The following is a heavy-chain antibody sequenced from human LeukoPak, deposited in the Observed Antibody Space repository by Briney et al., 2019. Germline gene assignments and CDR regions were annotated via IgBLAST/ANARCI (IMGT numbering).Heavy chain of an antibody. CDR2: IKGDGIST. Sequence: GGSLRLSCAASGFDFSSNWMRWVRHAPGQGLVWVSCIKGDGISTNYADSVKGRFTISRDIAKNTLYLQMNSLRAEDTGVYYCAKDHYWSIDYWGRGTLVTVSS. J-gene: IGHJ4*02. V-gene: IGHV3-74*01. D-gene: IGHD3-3*01. CDR3: AKDHYWSIDY. CDR1: GFDFSSNW.